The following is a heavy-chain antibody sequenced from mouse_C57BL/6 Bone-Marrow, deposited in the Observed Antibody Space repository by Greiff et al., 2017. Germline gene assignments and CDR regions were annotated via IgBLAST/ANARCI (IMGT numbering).Heavy chain of an antibody. J-gene: IGHJ4*01. Sequence: QVQLQQPGAELVMPGASVKLSCKASGYTFTSYCMHWVKQRPGQGLAWIGEIDPSDRYTNCNQKFKGKSTLTVDTSYSTAYLQLSRMTSEASAVYYCAREREASSGYYYAMDNWGQGTSVTVSS. V-gene: IGHV1-69*01. CDR2: IDPSDRYT. CDR1: GYTFTSYC. CDR3: AREREASSGYYYAMDN. D-gene: IGHD3-2*02.